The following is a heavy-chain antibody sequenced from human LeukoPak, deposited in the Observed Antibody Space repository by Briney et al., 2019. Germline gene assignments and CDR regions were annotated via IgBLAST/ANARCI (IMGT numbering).Heavy chain of an antibody. Sequence: GGSLRLSCAASGFTFSNACMTWVRQAPGKGLEWVGHIKSKTDNGTTDYAAPVKGRFTISRDDSKNTLYLQMNSLKTEDTAVYYCTTGTWIQLWLADYWGQGTLVTVSS. CDR2: IKSKTDNGTT. CDR1: GFTFSNAC. D-gene: IGHD5-18*01. V-gene: IGHV3-15*01. J-gene: IGHJ4*02. CDR3: TTGTWIQLWLADY.